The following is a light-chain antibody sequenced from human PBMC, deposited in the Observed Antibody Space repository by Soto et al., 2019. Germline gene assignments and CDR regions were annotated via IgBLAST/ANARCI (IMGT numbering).Light chain of an antibody. Sequence: ERVMTQSPATLSVSPGERATLSCRASQSVSSNLAWYQQKPGQAPRLLIYGASTRATGIPARFSGSGFGTEFTLTISSLQSEDFAVYYCQQYNNWPLTFGGGTKVEIK. CDR1: QSVSSN. CDR3: QQYNNWPLT. J-gene: IGKJ4*01. V-gene: IGKV3-15*01. CDR2: GAS.